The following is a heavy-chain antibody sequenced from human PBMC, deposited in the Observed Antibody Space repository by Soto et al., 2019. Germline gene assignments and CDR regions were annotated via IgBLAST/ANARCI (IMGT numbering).Heavy chain of an antibody. V-gene: IGHV6-1*01. D-gene: IGHD3-10*01. CDR1: GDSVSSNSAT. J-gene: IGHJ4*02. Sequence: PSQTLSLTCAISGDSVSSNSATWNWIGQSPSRGLQWLGRTYYRSKWFHDYAVSVESRITINPDTSKNQFSLQLISATPEDTAVYYCARSITGSAYFDYWGQGTLVTVSS. CDR2: TYYRSKWFH. CDR3: ARSITGSAYFDY.